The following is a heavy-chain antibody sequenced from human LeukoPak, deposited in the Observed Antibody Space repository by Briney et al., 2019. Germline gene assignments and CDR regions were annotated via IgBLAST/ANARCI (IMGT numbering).Heavy chain of an antibody. V-gene: IGHV4-34*01. Sequence: SETLSLTCAVYGGSFSSYYWGWIRQPPGKGLEWIGEINHSGGINYNPSLRSRVTISVDTPKNQFSLRLSSVTAADTAVYYCASERRYSSGRWDYYFDYWGQGTLVTVSS. CDR3: ASERRYSSGRWDYYFDY. J-gene: IGHJ4*02. CDR2: INHSGGI. CDR1: GGSFSSYY. D-gene: IGHD6-19*01.